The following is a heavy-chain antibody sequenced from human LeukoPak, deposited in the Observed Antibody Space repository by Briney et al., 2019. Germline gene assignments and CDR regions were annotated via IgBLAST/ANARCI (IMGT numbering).Heavy chain of an antibody. D-gene: IGHD3-3*01. Sequence: PGESLKISCKGSGYSFTSYWIGWVRQMPGKGLEWMGIIYPGDSDTRYSPSFQGQVTISADKSISTAYLQWSSLKASDTAMYYCARTPQNYDFWSGSSYTGLGGFDYWGQGTLVTVSS. CDR3: ARTPQNYDFWSGSSYTGLGGFDY. J-gene: IGHJ4*02. V-gene: IGHV5-51*01. CDR1: GYSFTSYW. CDR2: IYPGDSDT.